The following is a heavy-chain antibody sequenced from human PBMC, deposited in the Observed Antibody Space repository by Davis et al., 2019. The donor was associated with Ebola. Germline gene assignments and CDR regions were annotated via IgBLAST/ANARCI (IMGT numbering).Heavy chain of an antibody. CDR3: ARVDTMIDYNPGSMDV. Sequence: PSETLSLTCTVSGGSISSGDYYWSWIRQPPGKGLEWIGYIYYSGSTYYNPSLKSRVTISVDTSKNQFSLNLSSVTAADTAVYYCARVDTMIDYNPGSMDVWGKGTTVTVSS. V-gene: IGHV4-30-4*01. D-gene: IGHD3-22*01. CDR1: GGSISSGDYY. CDR2: IYYSGST. J-gene: IGHJ6*04.